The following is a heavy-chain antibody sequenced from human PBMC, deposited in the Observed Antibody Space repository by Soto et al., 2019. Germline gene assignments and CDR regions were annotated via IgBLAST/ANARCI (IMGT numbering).Heavy chain of an antibody. CDR2: IYHSGST. V-gene: IGHV4-4*02. CDR3: ASSLLSYYYGMDV. CDR1: VGSISISNW. Sequence: PSETLCLTCAVSVGSISISNWWSCFRQPPGKGLEWIGEIYHSGSTNYNPSLKSRVTISVDKSKNQFSLKLSSVTAADTAVYYCASSLLSYYYGMDVWGQGTTVTGSS. J-gene: IGHJ6*01.